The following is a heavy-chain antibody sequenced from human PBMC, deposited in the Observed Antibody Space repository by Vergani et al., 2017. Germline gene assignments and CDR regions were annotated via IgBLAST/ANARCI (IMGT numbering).Heavy chain of an antibody. Sequence: QVQLQESGPGLVKPSQPLSLTCTVSGGSISSGSYYWSWIRQPAGKGLEWIGRIYTSGSTNYNPSLKSRVTISVDTSKNQFSLKLSSVTAADTAVYYCARDLYDWGQGTLVTVSS. D-gene: IGHD2/OR15-2a*01. CDR1: GGSISSGSYY. CDR3: ARDLYD. CDR2: IYTSGST. J-gene: IGHJ4*02. V-gene: IGHV4-61*02.